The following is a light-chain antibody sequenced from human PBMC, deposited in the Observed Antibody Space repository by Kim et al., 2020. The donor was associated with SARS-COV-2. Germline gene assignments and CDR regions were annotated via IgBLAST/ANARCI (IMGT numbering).Light chain of an antibody. CDR2: DAS. CDR3: QQRSNLVT. V-gene: IGKV3-11*01. CDR1: QSVSSY. J-gene: IGKJ4*01. Sequence: LSLSPGERATLSCRASQSVSSYLAWYQQKPGQAPRLLIYDASNRATGIPARFSGSGSGTGFTLTISSLEPEDFAVYYCQQRSNLVTFGGGTKLEI.